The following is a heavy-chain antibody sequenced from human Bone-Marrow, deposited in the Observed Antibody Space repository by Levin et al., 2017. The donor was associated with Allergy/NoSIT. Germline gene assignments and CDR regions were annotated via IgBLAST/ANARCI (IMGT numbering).Heavy chain of an antibody. V-gene: IGHV3-33*03. CDR2: LWFDGSNK. D-gene: IGHD1-26*01. Sequence: GGSLRLSCVASGFTFTNYAMHWVRQAPGKGLECVAVLWFDGSNKYYADSVKGRFTISRDNSQNTLYLQMNSLRVEDTAVYYCASADQWEVVGFLDYWGQGTLVTVSS. J-gene: IGHJ4*02. CDR3: ASADQWEVVGFLDY. CDR1: GFTFTNYA.